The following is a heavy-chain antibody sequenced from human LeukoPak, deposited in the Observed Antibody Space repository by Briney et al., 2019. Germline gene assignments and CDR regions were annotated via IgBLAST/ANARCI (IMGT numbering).Heavy chain of an antibody. CDR1: GLTFSSYW. Sequence: GGSLRLSCAASGLTFSSYWMSWVRQAPGKGLEWVANIKQDGSEKYYVDSVKGRFTISRDNAKNSLYLQMNSLRAEDTAVYYCARNQGYSGSYIGLIDYWGQGTLVTVSS. CDR2: IKQDGSEK. D-gene: IGHD1-26*01. J-gene: IGHJ4*02. V-gene: IGHV3-7*01. CDR3: ARNQGYSGSYIGLIDY.